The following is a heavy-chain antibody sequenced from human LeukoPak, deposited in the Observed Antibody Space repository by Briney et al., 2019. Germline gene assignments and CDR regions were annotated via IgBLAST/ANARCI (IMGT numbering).Heavy chain of an antibody. CDR3: ARKGTDGGFSNFDY. J-gene: IGHJ4*02. Sequence: PSETLSLTCAVSGGSISSSNWWSWVRQPPGKGLEWIGEIYHSGSTNYNPSLKSRVTISVDKSKNQFSLNLTSMTAADTAIYYCARKGTDGGFSNFDYWGQGSLVTVSS. CDR1: GGSISSSNW. CDR2: IYHSGST. D-gene: IGHD2-8*01. V-gene: IGHV4-4*02.